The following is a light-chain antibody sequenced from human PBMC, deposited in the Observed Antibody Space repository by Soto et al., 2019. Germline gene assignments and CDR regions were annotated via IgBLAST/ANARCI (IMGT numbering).Light chain of an antibody. Sequence: QSVLTQPASVSGSPGQSITISCTGTSSDVGGYNYVYWYQQHPGKAPKLMIYEVSNRPSGVSNRFSGSKSGNTASLTISGLQAEDEADYYCSSYTSSSTVFGTGTKLTVL. CDR3: SSYTSSSTV. V-gene: IGLV2-14*01. CDR2: EVS. CDR1: SSDVGGYNY. J-gene: IGLJ1*01.